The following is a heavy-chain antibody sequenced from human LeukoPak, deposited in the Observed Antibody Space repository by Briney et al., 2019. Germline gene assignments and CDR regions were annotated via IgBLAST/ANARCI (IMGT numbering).Heavy chain of an antibody. J-gene: IGHJ6*03. CDR3: AREGGDYYYYDSSGYSPSYMDV. D-gene: IGHD3-22*01. CDR2: MNPKSGGT. CDR1: GYTFIGYF. Sequence: ASVKVSCKASGYTFIGYFVHWIRQAPGQGPEWMGWMNPKSGGTDYAQKFQGRVTMTRDTSINTAYMDLSGLTSDDTAVYYCAREGGDYYYYDSSGYSPSYMDVWGKGTTVIVSS. V-gene: IGHV1-2*02.